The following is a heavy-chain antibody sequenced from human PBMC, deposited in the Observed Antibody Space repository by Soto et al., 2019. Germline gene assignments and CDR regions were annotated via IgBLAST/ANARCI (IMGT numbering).Heavy chain of an antibody. CDR2: IIPIFGTA. CDR3: ARVPRGDYYDSSGGFDP. V-gene: IGHV1-69*13. D-gene: IGHD3-22*01. CDR1: GGTFGSYA. J-gene: IGHJ5*02. Sequence: SVKVSCKASGGTFGSYAISWVRQAPGQGLGWMGGIIPIFGTANYAQKFQGRVTITADESTSTAYMELSSLRSEDTAVYYCARVPRGDYYDSSGGFDPWGQGTLVTVSS.